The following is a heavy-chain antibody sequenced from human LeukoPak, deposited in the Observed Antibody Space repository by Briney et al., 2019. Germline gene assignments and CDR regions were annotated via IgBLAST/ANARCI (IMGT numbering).Heavy chain of an antibody. J-gene: IGHJ4*02. CDR1: GFTFSDYA. V-gene: IGHV3-30-3*01. Sequence: TGGSLRLSCAASGFTFSDYAMHWVRQAPGKGLEWVTVISYDGSDKYYAGSVKGRFTISRDNSKNTLCLQMNSLRVEDTAVYYCARDVHPYDYVWGSYSKYWGQGTLVTVSS. CDR2: ISYDGSDK. CDR3: ARDVHPYDYVWGSYSKY. D-gene: IGHD3-16*01.